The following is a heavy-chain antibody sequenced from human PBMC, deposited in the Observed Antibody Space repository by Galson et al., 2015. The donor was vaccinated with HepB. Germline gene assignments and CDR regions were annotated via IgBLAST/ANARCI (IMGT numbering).Heavy chain of an antibody. D-gene: IGHD3-22*01. Sequence: SVKVSCKASGYTFTAYYMHWVRQAPGQGLEWMGRIIPIFGTANYAQKFQGRVTITADKSTSTAYMELSSLRSEDTAVYYCASTVVVNHYYYGMDVWGQGTTVTVSS. J-gene: IGHJ6*02. CDR1: GYTFTAYY. CDR2: IIPIFGTA. CDR3: ASTVVVNHYYYGMDV. V-gene: IGHV1-69*06.